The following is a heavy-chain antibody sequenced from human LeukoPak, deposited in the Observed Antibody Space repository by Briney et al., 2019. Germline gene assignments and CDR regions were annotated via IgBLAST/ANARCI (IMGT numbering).Heavy chain of an antibody. J-gene: IGHJ4*02. V-gene: IGHV3-9*01. CDR3: AKDAGIAVAGTKFDY. Sequence: PGRSLRLSCAASGFTFDDYAMHWVRRAPGKGLEWVSGISWNSGSIGYADSVKGRFTISRDNAKNSLYLQMNSLRAEDTALCYCAKDAGIAVAGTKFDYWGQGTLVTVSS. CDR2: ISWNSGSI. D-gene: IGHD6-19*01. CDR1: GFTFDDYA.